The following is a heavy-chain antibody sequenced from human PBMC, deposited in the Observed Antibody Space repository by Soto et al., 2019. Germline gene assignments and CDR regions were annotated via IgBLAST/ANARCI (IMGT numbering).Heavy chain of an antibody. CDR1: GFTFSSYA. Sequence: GGSLRLSCAASGFTFSSYAMSWVRQAPGKGLEWVSAISGSGGSTYYADSVKGRFTISRDNSKNTLYLQMNSLRAEDTAVYYCAKEGYNYDILTGYYKYYFDYWGQGTLVTVSS. J-gene: IGHJ4*02. CDR2: ISGSGGST. CDR3: AKEGYNYDILTGYYKYYFDY. D-gene: IGHD3-9*01. V-gene: IGHV3-23*01.